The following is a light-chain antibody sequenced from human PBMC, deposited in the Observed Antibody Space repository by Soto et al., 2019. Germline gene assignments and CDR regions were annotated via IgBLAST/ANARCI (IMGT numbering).Light chain of an antibody. Sequence: QSALTQPASVSGSPGQSITISCTGTSSDVGSYNLVSWYQQHPGKAPKLMIYEGSKRPSGVSNRFSGSKSGNTASLTISGLQAEDEADYYCCSDAGSSNYVLGHGTKVT. CDR3: CSDAGSSNYV. CDR2: EGS. V-gene: IGLV2-23*01. CDR1: SSDVGSYNL. J-gene: IGLJ1*01.